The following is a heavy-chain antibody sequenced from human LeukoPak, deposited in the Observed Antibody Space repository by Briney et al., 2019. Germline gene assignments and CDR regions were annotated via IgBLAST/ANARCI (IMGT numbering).Heavy chain of an antibody. D-gene: IGHD4-11*01. V-gene: IGHV1-2*02. Sequence: ASVKVSCKASGYTFTGYYFHWVRQAPGQGLEWMGWINPNTAGTNNAQKFLGGVTLTWDTSISTAYMELNRLTSDDTAVYYCATSAGDYRAGHYYYMGVWGKGTSVTVSS. CDR2: INPNTAGT. CDR1: GYTFTGYY. J-gene: IGHJ6*03. CDR3: ATSAGDYRAGHYYYMGV.